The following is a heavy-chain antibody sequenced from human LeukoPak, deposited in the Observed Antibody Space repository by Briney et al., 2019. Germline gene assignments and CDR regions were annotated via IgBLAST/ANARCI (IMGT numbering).Heavy chain of an antibody. V-gene: IGHV3-7*03. D-gene: IGHD3-10*01. J-gene: IGHJ4*02. Sequence: PGGSLRLSCAASGFTFSSYWMSWVRQAPGKGLEWVANIKQDGSEKYYVDSVKGLFTISRDNAKNSLYLQMNSLRAEDTAVYYCARLDYYGSGSYQVDYWGQGTLVTVSS. CDR3: ARLDYYGSGSYQVDY. CDR2: IKQDGSEK. CDR1: GFTFSSYW.